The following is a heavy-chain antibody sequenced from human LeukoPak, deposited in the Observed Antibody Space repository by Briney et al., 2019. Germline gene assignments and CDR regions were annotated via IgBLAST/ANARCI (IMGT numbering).Heavy chain of an antibody. Sequence: SEALSLTCTVSGGSISSYYWSWIRQPPGKGLESIGYIYYSGSTNYNPSLKSRVTISVDTSKNQFSLKLSSVTAADTAVYYCARDGGSYFVGFDYWGQGTLVTVSS. D-gene: IGHD1-26*01. V-gene: IGHV4-59*01. CDR3: ARDGGSYFVGFDY. J-gene: IGHJ4*02. CDR2: IYYSGST. CDR1: GGSISSYY.